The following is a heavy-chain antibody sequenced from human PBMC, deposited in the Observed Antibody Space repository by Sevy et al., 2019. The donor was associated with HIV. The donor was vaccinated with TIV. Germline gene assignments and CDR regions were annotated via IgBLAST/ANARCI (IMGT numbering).Heavy chain of an antibody. CDR1: GFTFSNYD. CDR2: VSGSGGKR. D-gene: IGHD3-10*01. CDR3: ARRGNYYGDAFDF. J-gene: IGHJ3*01. V-gene: IGHV3-23*01. Sequence: GGSLRLSCAAFGFTFSNYDMTWVLQAPGKGLEWVSSVSGSGGKRYNADSVKGRFTISRDNSKNTLYLQMNSLRAEDTAVYYCARRGNYYGDAFDFWGQGTVVTVSS.